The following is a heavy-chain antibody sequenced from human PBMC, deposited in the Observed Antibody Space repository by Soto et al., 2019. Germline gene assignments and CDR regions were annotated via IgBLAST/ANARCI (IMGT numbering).Heavy chain of an antibody. CDR3: TMIPRNGRGAPFAS. V-gene: IGHV3-49*03. J-gene: IGHJ1*01. CDR1: GFTFGDYA. Sequence: QVVESGGGLVQPGQSLRLSCAGSGFTFGDYAVAWFRQTPGKGLECIGFIRSERYGGTADYAASVKGRFIISRDDYRGVAYLQMDSLRSGDTGVYHCTMIPRNGRGAPFASRGQGTLVTVAS. D-gene: IGHD2-15*01. CDR2: IRSERYGGTA.